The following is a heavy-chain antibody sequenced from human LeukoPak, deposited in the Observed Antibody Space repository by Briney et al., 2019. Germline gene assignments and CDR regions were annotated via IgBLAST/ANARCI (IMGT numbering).Heavy chain of an antibody. V-gene: IGHV3-53*01. CDR1: GFTVSSNY. CDR3: ARDASGFHYFDN. J-gene: IGHJ4*02. D-gene: IGHD3-10*01. Sequence: GGSLRLSCAASGFTVSSNYMSWVRQAPGKGLEWVSVIYSAGNTYYTDSVKGRFTISRDNSKNTLYLQMNSLRAEDTAVYYCARDASGFHYFDNWGQGTLVTVSS. CDR2: IYSAGNT.